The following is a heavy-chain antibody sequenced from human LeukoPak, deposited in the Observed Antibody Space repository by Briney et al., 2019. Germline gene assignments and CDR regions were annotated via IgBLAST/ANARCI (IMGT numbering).Heavy chain of an antibody. D-gene: IGHD3-9*01. CDR1: GGSISSGSYY. V-gene: IGHV4-61*02. J-gene: IGHJ4*02. CDR3: AREVRYFDWLYYFDY. CDR2: IYTSGST. Sequence: SETLSLTCTVSGGSISSGSYYWSWIRQPAGKGLEWIGRIYTSGSTNYNPSLKSRVTISVDTSKNQFSLKLSSVTAADTAVYYCAREVRYFDWLYYFDYWGQGTLVTVSS.